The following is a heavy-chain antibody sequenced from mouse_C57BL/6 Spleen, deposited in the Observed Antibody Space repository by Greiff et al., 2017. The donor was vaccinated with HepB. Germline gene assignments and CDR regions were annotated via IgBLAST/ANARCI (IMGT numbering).Heavy chain of an antibody. J-gene: IGHJ2*01. D-gene: IGHD2-2*01. CDR1: GFTFSSYG. V-gene: IGHV5-6*01. CDR3: ARHMVTTGGFDY. CDR2: ISSGGSYT. Sequence: EVMLVESGGDLVKPGGSLKLSCAASGFTFSSYGMSWVRQTPDKRLEWVATISSGGSYTYYPDSVKGRFTISRDNAKNTLYLQMSSLKSEDTAMYYCARHMVTTGGFDYWGQGTTLTVSS.